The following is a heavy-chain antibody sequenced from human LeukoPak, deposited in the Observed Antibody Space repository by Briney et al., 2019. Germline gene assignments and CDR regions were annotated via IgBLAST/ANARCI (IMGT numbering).Heavy chain of an antibody. D-gene: IGHD6-6*01. J-gene: IGHJ4*02. CDR3: ARSTAARHPARFGNDY. CDR1: AGSISSGSYF. V-gene: IGHV4-61*02. CDR2: IYITETT. Sequence: PSQTLSLTCTVSAGSISSGSYFWSWIRQPAGKGLEWIGRIYITETTNYNPSLKSRVTISLDTAKNQFSLKLRSVTAADTAVYYCARSTAARHPARFGNDYWGQGTLVTVSS.